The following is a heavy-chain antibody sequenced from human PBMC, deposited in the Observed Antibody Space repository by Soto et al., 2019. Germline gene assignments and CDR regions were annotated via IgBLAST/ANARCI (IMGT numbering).Heavy chain of an antibody. J-gene: IGHJ4*02. CDR1: GFTFSSYS. CDR2: ITGSGVST. D-gene: IGHD6-13*01. V-gene: IGHV3-23*01. CDR3: AKDQGRSWYS. Sequence: GGSLRLSCAACGFTFSSYSMSWVRQAPWMGLEWVSSITGSGVSTYYADSVKGRFTISRDSSKNMMYLQMNSLRAEETALYYCAKDQGRSWYSWGQRTLFTVCS.